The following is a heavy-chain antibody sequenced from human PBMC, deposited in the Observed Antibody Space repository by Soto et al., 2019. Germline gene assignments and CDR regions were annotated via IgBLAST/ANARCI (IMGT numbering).Heavy chain of an antibody. J-gene: IGHJ3*02. CDR2: IYYSGST. CDR3: ARDDGSGSYPPPGAFDI. D-gene: IGHD3-10*01. CDR1: GGSISSYY. Sequence: SETLSLTCTVSGGSISSYYWSWIRQPPGKGLEWIGYIYYSGSTNYNPSLKSRVTISVDTSKNQFSLKLSSVTAADTAVYYCARDDGSGSYPPPGAFDIWGQGTMVTVSS. V-gene: IGHV4-59*01.